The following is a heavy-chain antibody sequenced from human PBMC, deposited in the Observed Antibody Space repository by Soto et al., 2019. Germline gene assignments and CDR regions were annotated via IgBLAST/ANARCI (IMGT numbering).Heavy chain of an antibody. V-gene: IGHV3-7*05. CDR1: GFTFSSYW. J-gene: IGHJ6*02. Sequence: PGGSLRLSCAASGFTFSSYWMSWVRQAPGKGLEWVANIKQDGSEKYYVDSVKGRFTISRDNAKNSLYLQMNSLRAEDTAVYYCAREYSSSWYVTNPDYYYGMDVWGQGTTVTVSS. CDR3: AREYSSSWYVTNPDYYYGMDV. CDR2: IKQDGSEK. D-gene: IGHD6-13*01.